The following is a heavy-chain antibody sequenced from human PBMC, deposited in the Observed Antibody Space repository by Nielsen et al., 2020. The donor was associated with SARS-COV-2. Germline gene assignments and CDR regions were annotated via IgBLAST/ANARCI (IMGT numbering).Heavy chain of an antibody. D-gene: IGHD1-26*01. Sequence: GSLRLSCAASGFNFSTYAMSWVRQAPGKGLEWVSAISGSGASTFYADSVKGRFTISRDNSKNSLYLQMNSLRTEDTALYYCAKDKGPIEGYFDYWGQGTLVTVSS. V-gene: IGHV3-23*01. CDR3: AKDKGPIEGYFDY. J-gene: IGHJ4*02. CDR2: ISGSGAST. CDR1: GFNFSTYA.